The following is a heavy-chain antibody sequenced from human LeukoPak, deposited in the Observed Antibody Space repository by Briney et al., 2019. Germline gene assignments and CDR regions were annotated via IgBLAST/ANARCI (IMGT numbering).Heavy chain of an antibody. Sequence: PSETLSLTCAVYGGSFSSYYWSWIRQPAGKGLEWIGRIYTSGSTNYNPSLKSRVTMSVDTSKNQFSLKLSSVTAADTAVYYCARGNCSGGSCYSVVPHSPNWFDPWGQGTLVTVSS. V-gene: IGHV4-59*10. CDR1: GGSFSSYY. D-gene: IGHD2-15*01. CDR2: IYTSGST. J-gene: IGHJ5*02. CDR3: ARGNCSGGSCYSVVPHSPNWFDP.